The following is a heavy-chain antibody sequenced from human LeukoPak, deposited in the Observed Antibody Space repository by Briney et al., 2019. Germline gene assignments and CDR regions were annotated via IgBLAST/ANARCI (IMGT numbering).Heavy chain of an antibody. CDR3: AGTDRSTLLCFGELWGAGDY. CDR2: ISWNSGSI. J-gene: IGHJ4*02. V-gene: IGHV3-9*01. Sequence: GGSLRLSCAASGFTFDDYAMYWVRQAPGKGLEWVTGISWNSGSIGYADSVKGRFTISRDNAKNSLYLQMNSLRAEDTAVYYWAGTDRSTLLCFGELWGAGDYWGQGTLVTVCS. CDR1: GFTFDDYA. D-gene: IGHD3-10*01.